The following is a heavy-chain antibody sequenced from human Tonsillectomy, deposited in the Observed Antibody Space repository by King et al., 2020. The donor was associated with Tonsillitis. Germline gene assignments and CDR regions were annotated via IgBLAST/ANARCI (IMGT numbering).Heavy chain of an antibody. CDR1: GFTFSGYA. CDR3: VKAPEGIRYFDL. CDR2: ISSDGGGT. V-gene: IGHV3-64D*06. Sequence: VQLVESGGGLVQPGGSLRLSCSASGFTFSGYAFHWVRQAPGKGLEFVSAISSDGGGTYYADSVKGRFTISRDNSKNTLYLQMSSLRAEDTAMYYCVKAPEGIRYFDLWGRGTLVTVS. J-gene: IGHJ2*01.